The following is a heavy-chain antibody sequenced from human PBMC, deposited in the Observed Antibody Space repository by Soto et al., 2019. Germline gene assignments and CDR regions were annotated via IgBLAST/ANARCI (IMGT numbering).Heavy chain of an antibody. J-gene: IGHJ6*02. CDR2: IYSGGST. Sequence: QVQLQESGPGLVKPSETLSLTCTVSGGFVNSDTHSWSWIRQTPGKRLEWIGFIYSGGSTKNPSLRSRVTMSVDTSKNQFSLKLRSVIVADTAVYHCARFVRSCSATTCSTRAAVWGQGITVTVSS. V-gene: IGHV4-61*01. CDR1: GGFVNSDTHS. CDR3: ARFVRSCSATTCSTRAAV. D-gene: IGHD2-2*01.